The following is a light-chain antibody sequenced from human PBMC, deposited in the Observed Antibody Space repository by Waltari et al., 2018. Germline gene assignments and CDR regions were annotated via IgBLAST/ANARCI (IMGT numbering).Light chain of an antibody. V-gene: IGKV3-20*01. J-gene: IGKJ1*01. CDR3: QMYVRLPVT. CDR1: PSVGRS. Sequence: EIVLTQSPGTLSLSPGESATLSCRATPSVGRSLPWYQQKPGQAPRLLIYDASKRATGIPERFSGGGSGTDFSLTISRLEPEDFAVYYCQMYVRLPVTFGQGTKVEIK. CDR2: DAS.